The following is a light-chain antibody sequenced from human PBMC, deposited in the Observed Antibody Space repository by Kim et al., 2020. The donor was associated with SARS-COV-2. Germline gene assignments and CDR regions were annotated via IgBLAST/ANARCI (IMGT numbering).Light chain of an antibody. V-gene: IGKV3-20*01. CDR1: QSVRNNY. CDR3: QHYRSSPPMYT. Sequence: EIVLKQSPGTLSLSPGERATLSCRASQSVRNNYLAWYQQKPGQAPRLLIHGASSRATGIPDRFGGSGSGTDFTLTISRLEPEDFAMYYCQHYRSSPPMYTFGQGTTLEI. CDR2: GAS. J-gene: IGKJ2*01.